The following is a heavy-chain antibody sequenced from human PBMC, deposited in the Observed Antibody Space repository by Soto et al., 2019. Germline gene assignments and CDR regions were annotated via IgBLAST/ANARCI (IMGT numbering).Heavy chain of an antibody. Sequence: SETLSLTCTVSGGSISSGGYYWSWIRQHPGKGLEWIGYIYYSGSTYYNPSLKSRVTISVDTSKNQVSLKLSSVTAADTAVYYCASGLWPTRADAFDIWGQGTMVTVSS. CDR2: IYYSGST. D-gene: IGHD5-18*01. CDR1: GGSISSGGYY. V-gene: IGHV4-31*03. J-gene: IGHJ3*02. CDR3: ASGLWPTRADAFDI.